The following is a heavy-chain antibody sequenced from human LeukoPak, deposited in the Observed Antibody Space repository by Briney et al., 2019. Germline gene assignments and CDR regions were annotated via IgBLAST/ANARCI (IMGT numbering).Heavy chain of an antibody. Sequence: GGSLRLSCAASGFTFSSYAMSWVRQAPGKGLEWVSAISGSGGSTYYADSVKGRFTISRDNSKNTLYLQMNSLRAEDTAVYYCAREGYSSGYYGPFDYWGQGTLVTVSS. CDR1: GFTFSSYA. CDR3: AREGYSSGYYGPFDY. V-gene: IGHV3-23*01. CDR2: ISGSGGST. J-gene: IGHJ4*02. D-gene: IGHD3-22*01.